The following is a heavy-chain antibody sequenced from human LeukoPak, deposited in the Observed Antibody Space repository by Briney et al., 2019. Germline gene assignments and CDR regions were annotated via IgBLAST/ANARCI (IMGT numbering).Heavy chain of an antibody. CDR2: ISYDGSNK. CDR3: AKDWQALTMIYAFDI. Sequence: GGSLRLSCAASGFTFSSYGMHWVRQAPGKGLEWVAVISYDGSNKYYADSVKGRFTISRDNSKNTLYLQMNSLRAEDTAVYYCAKDWQALTMIYAFDIWGQGTMVTVSS. J-gene: IGHJ3*02. V-gene: IGHV3-30*18. CDR1: GFTFSSYG. D-gene: IGHD3-22*01.